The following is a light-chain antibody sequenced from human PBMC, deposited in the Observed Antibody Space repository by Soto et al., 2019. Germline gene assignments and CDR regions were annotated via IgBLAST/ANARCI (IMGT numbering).Light chain of an antibody. CDR1: RGVSANY. J-gene: IGKJ4*01. Sequence: ENVLTQSPVTLSLSPGERATLSCRASRGVSANYLAWYRQKPGQAPTLLIYGASSRATGIPDRFSGSGSGTDFTLSINRLEPEDFAVYYCQQYASSPLLTFGGGTKVDSK. V-gene: IGKV3-20*01. CDR2: GAS. CDR3: QQYASSPLLT.